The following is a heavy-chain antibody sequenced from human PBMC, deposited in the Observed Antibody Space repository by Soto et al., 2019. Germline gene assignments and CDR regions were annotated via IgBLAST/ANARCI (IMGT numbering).Heavy chain of an antibody. J-gene: IGHJ5*01. CDR2: ITASGGRT. V-gene: IGHV3-23*01. Sequence: EVHLLESGGGLVQHGGSLRLSCTASGFTFSSYAMTWVRQAPGRGLEGVSGITASGGRTFYADSVKGRFTISRDNSRSTLYLQMNSLRAEDTAVYYCAKDTRYADYVRWFDSWGQGTLVTVSS. CDR1: GFTFSSYA. D-gene: IGHD4-17*01. CDR3: AKDTRYADYVRWFDS.